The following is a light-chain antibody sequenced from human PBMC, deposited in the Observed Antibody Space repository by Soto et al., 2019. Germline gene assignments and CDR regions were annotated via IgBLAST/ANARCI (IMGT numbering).Light chain of an antibody. J-gene: IGKJ5*01. CDR1: QSVSSN. CDR2: GAS. CDR3: QQYNNWSPSST. Sequence: EIVMTQSPATLSVSPGERATLSCRASQSVSSNLAWYQQKPGQAPRLLIYGASTRATGIPVRFSGSGSGTEFTLTISSLKSEDFADYYCQQYNNWSPSSTFGQGTRLEIK. V-gene: IGKV3-15*01.